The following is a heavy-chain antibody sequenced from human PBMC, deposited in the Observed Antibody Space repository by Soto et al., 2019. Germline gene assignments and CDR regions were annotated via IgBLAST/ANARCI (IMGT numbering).Heavy chain of an antibody. Sequence: EVQLVETGGGLIQPGGSLRLSCAASGFTVSSNYMSWVRQAPGKGLEWVSVIYSGGSTYYADSVKGRFTISRDNSKNTLYLQMNSLRAEDTAVYYCARVRGSSNTFDIAVAWFDPWGQGTLVTVSS. CDR3: ARVRGSSNTFDIAVAWFDP. CDR2: IYSGGST. D-gene: IGHD6-19*01. V-gene: IGHV3-53*02. CDR1: GFTVSSNY. J-gene: IGHJ5*02.